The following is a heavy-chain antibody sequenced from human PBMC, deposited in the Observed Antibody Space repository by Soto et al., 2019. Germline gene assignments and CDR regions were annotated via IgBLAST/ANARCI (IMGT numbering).Heavy chain of an antibody. CDR3: ASLSPPSGDYDY. Sequence: QVQLVQSGAEVKKPGSSVKVSCKASGGTFSSYAISWVRQAPGQGLEWMGGIIPIFGTANYAKKFQGRVTITADESTSTDYMELSSLRSEDTAVYYCASLSPPSGDYDYWGQGTLVTVSS. CDR1: GGTFSSYA. CDR2: IIPIFGTA. J-gene: IGHJ4*02. D-gene: IGHD4-17*01. V-gene: IGHV1-69*01.